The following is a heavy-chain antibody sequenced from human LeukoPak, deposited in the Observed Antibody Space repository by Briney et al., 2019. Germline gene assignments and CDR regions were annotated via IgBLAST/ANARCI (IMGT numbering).Heavy chain of an antibody. D-gene: IGHD7-27*01. V-gene: IGHV4-4*07. CDR2: IYTSGSA. CDR3: ARDREAVADWGYDWFDP. J-gene: IGHJ5*02. CDR1: GGSIGSYY. Sequence: PSETLSLTCTVSGGSIGSYYWSWIRQPAGKGLEWIGRIYTSGSANYNPSLKSRVTMSVDTSKNQFSLKVTSVTAADTAVYYCARDREAVADWGYDWFDPWGQGILVTVSS.